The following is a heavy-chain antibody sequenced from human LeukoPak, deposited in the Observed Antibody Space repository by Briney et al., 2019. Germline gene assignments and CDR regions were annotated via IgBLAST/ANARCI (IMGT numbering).Heavy chain of an antibody. CDR2: INTNTGNP. CDR1: GYTFTSYA. V-gene: IGHV7-4-1*02. Sequence: WASVKVSCKASGYTFTSYAMNWVRQAPGQGLEWMGWINTNTGNPTYAQGFTGRFVFSLDTSVSTAYPQISSLKAEDTAVYYCARGPVVGSSPMYNWFDPWGQGTLVTVSS. D-gene: IGHD2-15*01. J-gene: IGHJ5*02. CDR3: ARGPVVGSSPMYNWFDP.